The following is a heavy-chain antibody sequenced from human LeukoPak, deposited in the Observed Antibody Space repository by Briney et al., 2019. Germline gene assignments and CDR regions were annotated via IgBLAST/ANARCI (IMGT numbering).Heavy chain of an antibody. Sequence: PSETLSLTCTVSGGSISSSSYYWGWIRQPPGKGLEWIGSIYYSGSTYYNPSLKSRVTISVDTSKNQFSLKLSSVTAADTAVYYCARLGGSSPLGYYYYYYMDVWGKGTTVTISS. CDR3: ARLGGSSPLGYYYYYYMDV. D-gene: IGHD6-13*01. J-gene: IGHJ6*03. CDR2: IYYSGST. CDR1: GGSISSSSYY. V-gene: IGHV4-39*01.